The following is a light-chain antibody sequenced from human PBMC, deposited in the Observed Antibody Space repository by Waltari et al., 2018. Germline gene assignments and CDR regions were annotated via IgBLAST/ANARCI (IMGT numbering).Light chain of an antibody. J-gene: IGKJ4*01. CDR3: QQRSNWPLT. CDR2: DAS. CDR1: QSVSSY. V-gene: IGKV3-11*01. Sequence: EIVLTQSPATLSLPPGDRAPLSCRASQSVSSYLAWYQQKPGQAPRLLIYDASNRATDIPARFSGSGSGTDFTLTISSLEPEDFAVYYCQQRSNWPLTFGGGTKVEIK.